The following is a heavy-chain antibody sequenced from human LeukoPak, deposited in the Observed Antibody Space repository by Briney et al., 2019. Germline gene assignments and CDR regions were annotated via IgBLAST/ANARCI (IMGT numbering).Heavy chain of an antibody. V-gene: IGHV3-23*01. J-gene: IGHJ3*01. CDR3: AKVRMITMIAYDAFDV. CDR1: GFTFSSYA. D-gene: IGHD3-22*01. Sequence: GGSLRLSCAASGFTFSSYAMSWVRQAPGKGLEWVSAISGSGGSTYYADSVKGRFTISRDNSKNTLYLQMNSLRAEDTAVYYCAKVRMITMIAYDAFDVWGQGTMVTVSS. CDR2: ISGSGGST.